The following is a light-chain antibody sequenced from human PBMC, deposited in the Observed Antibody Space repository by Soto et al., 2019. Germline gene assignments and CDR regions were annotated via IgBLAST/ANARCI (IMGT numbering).Light chain of an antibody. J-gene: IGKJ1*01. CDR2: AAS. V-gene: IGKV1-39*01. Sequence: DIQMTQSPSSRSASVGDRVTSTCRASQNINTYLTWYQQKPGKAPKLLIYAASSLQSGVPSRFSGSASGTDFTLTISSLQPEDFATYYCQQRFSTLWTFGQGTKVDIK. CDR1: QNINTY. CDR3: QQRFSTLWT.